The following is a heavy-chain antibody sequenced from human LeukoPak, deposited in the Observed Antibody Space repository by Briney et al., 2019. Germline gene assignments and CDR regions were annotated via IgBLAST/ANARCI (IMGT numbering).Heavy chain of an antibody. Sequence: SETLSLTCTVSGGSISSYYWSWIRQPPGKGLEWIGFIYYSGSTNYNPSLKSRVTISVHTSKNQFSLKLSSVTAADTAVYYCARTTEGGYSYGSFYYYMDVWGKGATVTISS. D-gene: IGHD5-18*01. CDR1: GGSISSYY. J-gene: IGHJ6*03. V-gene: IGHV4-59*01. CDR2: IYYSGST. CDR3: ARTTEGGYSYGSFYYYMDV.